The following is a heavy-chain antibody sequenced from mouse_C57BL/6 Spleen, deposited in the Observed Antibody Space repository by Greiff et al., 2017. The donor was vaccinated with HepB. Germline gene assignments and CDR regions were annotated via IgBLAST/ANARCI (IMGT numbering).Heavy chain of an antibody. V-gene: IGHV1-82*01. CDR2: VYPGDGDT. CDR1: GYAFSSSW. Sequence: VQLQQSGPELVKPGASVKISCKASGYAFSSSWMNWVKQRPGKGLEWIGRVYPGDGDTNYNGKFKGKATLTADKSSSTAYMQRSSLTSEDSAVYFCARSTTGFAYWGQGTLVTVSA. D-gene: IGHD1-1*01. J-gene: IGHJ3*01. CDR3: ARSTTGFAY.